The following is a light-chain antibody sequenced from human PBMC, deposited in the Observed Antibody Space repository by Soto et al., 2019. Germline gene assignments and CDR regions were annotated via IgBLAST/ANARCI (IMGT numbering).Light chain of an antibody. CDR2: DAS. CDR3: QQYDTYSYT. J-gene: IGKJ2*01. Sequence: DIQMTQSPSTLSASVGDRVTITCRASQKIHSWLAWYQQKPGEARKLLIYDASTLEGGVSSRFGGSGTGTEFTLTISSLQPDDFATYYCQQYDTYSYTFGQGTKLEIK. V-gene: IGKV1-5*01. CDR1: QKIHSW.